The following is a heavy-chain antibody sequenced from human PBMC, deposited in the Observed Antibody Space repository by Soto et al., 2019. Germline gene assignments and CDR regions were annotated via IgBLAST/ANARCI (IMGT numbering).Heavy chain of an antibody. CDR1: GFTLSSNY. D-gene: IGHD1-1*01. CDR3: ARDSMVVGTSPYYGMDV. V-gene: IGHV3-53*01. CDR2: IYSGGST. J-gene: IGHJ6*02. Sequence: VTPRLSCATSGFTLSSNYLSWVRKASGKGLEWVSVIYSGGSTYSADSVKGRFTISRDNSKNTLYLQMNSLRAEDTAVYYCARDSMVVGTSPYYGMDVWGQGT.